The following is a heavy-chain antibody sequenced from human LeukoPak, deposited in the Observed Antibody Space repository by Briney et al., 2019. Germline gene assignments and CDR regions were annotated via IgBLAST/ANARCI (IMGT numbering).Heavy chain of an antibody. D-gene: IGHD1-26*01. CDR2: ISSSSNYI. CDR1: GFTFSTYN. CDR3: ARDVGASAPDAFDI. V-gene: IGHV3-21*01. J-gene: IGHJ3*02. Sequence: GGSLRLSCAASGFTFSTYNMNWVRQAPGKGLEWVSSISSSSNYIYYADSVKGRFTISRDNAKSSLYLQMNSLRVEDTDVYYCARDVGASAPDAFDIWGQGTMATVSS.